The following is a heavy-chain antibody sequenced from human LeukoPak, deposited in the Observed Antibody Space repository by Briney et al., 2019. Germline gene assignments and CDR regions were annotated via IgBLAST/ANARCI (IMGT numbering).Heavy chain of an antibody. CDR1: GFTFSTYW. Sequence: GGSLRLSCAASGFTFSTYWMSWVRQAPGKGLEWVANIKQDGSEKYYVDSVKGRFTISRDNAQNSLYLQMNRLRAEHTAVYYCARFGSPSLDAFDIWGQGTMVTVSS. V-gene: IGHV3-7*01. CDR3: ARFGSPSLDAFDI. D-gene: IGHD3-16*01. J-gene: IGHJ3*02. CDR2: IKQDGSEK.